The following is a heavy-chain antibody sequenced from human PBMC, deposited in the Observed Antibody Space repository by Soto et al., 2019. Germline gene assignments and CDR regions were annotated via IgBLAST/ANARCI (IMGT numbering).Heavy chain of an antibody. J-gene: IGHJ4*02. Sequence: SETLSLTCTVSGGSISSGGYYWSWIRQHPGKGLEWIGYIYYSGSTYYNPSLKSRVTISVDTSKNQFSLKLSSVTAADTAVYYCARVPTITAYYYDSSGYFDYWGQGTLVTVSS. CDR1: GGSISSGGYY. CDR3: ARVPTITAYYYDSSGYFDY. V-gene: IGHV4-31*03. D-gene: IGHD3-22*01. CDR2: IYYSGST.